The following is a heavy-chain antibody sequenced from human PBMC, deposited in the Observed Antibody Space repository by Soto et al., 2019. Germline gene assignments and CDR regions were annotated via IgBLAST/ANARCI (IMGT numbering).Heavy chain of an antibody. J-gene: IGHJ6*02. V-gene: IGHV3-33*08. CDR3: ARDPPPDYGMDV. CDR1: GFTFSSYW. Sequence: GGSLRLSCAASGFTFSSYWMHWVRQAPGKGLEWVAVIWYDGSNKYYADSVKGRFTISRDNSKNTLYLQMNSLRAEDTAVYYCARDPPPDYGMDVWGQGTTVTVSS. CDR2: IWYDGSNK.